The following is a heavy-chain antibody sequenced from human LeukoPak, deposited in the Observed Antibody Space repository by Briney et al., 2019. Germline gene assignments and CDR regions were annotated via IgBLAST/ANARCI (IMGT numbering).Heavy chain of an antibody. Sequence: GGSLRLSCAASGFTFSSYAMNWVRQAPGKGLEWVSSISGSGDSTYYAASVRCLFTISRDNSKNTLYLQMYSLRAEETAVYYCAKRAATRTIDYWGQGSLVTVSS. CDR3: AKRAATRTIDY. D-gene: IGHD1-26*01. J-gene: IGHJ4*02. V-gene: IGHV3-23*01. CDR2: ISGSGDST. CDR1: GFTFSSYA.